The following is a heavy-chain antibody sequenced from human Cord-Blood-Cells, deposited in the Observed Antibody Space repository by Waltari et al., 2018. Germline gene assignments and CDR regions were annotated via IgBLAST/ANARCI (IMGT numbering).Heavy chain of an antibody. Sequence: QVQLQESGPGLVKPSETLSLTCTVSGGSISSHYWSWIRQPPGKGLEWIGYIYYSGSTNYNPSLKSRVTISVDTSKNQFSLKLGSVTAADTAVYYCARDADFYAFDIWGQGTMVTVSS. CDR2: IYYSGST. D-gene: IGHD3-3*01. V-gene: IGHV4-59*11. CDR1: GGSISSHY. J-gene: IGHJ3*02. CDR3: ARDADFYAFDI.